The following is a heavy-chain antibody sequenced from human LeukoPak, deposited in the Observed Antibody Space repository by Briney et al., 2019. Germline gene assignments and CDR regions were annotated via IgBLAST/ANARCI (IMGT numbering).Heavy chain of an antibody. Sequence: SQTLSLTCTASDGSITSADSYWGWIRQPPGKGLEWIGSIYYSGSTYYNPSLKSRVTISVDTSKNQFSLKLSSVTAADTAVYYCALLRQQLVDYWGQGTLVTVSS. D-gene: IGHD6-13*01. CDR3: ALLRQQLVDY. V-gene: IGHV4-39*01. CDR1: DGSITSADSY. J-gene: IGHJ4*02. CDR2: IYYSGST.